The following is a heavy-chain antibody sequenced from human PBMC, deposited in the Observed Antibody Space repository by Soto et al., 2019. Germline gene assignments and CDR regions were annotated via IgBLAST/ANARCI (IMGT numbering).Heavy chain of an antibody. CDR1: GVSISRHY. D-gene: IGHD5-12*01. CDR3: ARDVGYPRYEEGNPFDI. V-gene: IGHV4-4*07. J-gene: IGHJ3*02. CDR2: MYKTGTT. Sequence: SATLSLTCSVSGVSISRHYWSWHRPSAWKGLQWMGPMYKTGTTVYNPSLKSRLSMLIDTSKNHFSLRMSSATAADTAVYYCARDVGYPRYEEGNPFDIWGQGRMVS.